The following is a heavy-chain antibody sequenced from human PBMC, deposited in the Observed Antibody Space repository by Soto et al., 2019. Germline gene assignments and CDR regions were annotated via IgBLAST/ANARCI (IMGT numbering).Heavy chain of an antibody. Sequence: GGSLRLSCAASGFTFSSYAMSWVRQAPGKGLEWVSAISGSGGSTYYADSVKGRFTISRDNSKNTLYLQMNSLRAEDTAVYYCAKDVQKSTMVRGVITNFDYWGQGTLVTVSS. CDR2: ISGSGGST. CDR3: AKDVQKSTMVRGVITNFDY. J-gene: IGHJ4*02. CDR1: GFTFSSYA. V-gene: IGHV3-23*01. D-gene: IGHD3-10*01.